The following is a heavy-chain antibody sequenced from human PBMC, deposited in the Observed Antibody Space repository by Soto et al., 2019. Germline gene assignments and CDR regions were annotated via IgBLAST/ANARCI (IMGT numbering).Heavy chain of an antibody. CDR2: IYPGDSDT. Sequence: XESLTISSKGAGYSVTSYWSGLVRQMPGKGLEWMGIIYPGDSDTRYSPSFQGQVTISADKSISTAYLQWSSLKASDTAMYYCASSPGSAYDAFDIWGQGTMVTVSS. V-gene: IGHV5-51*01. D-gene: IGHD6-6*01. CDR3: ASSPGSAYDAFDI. J-gene: IGHJ3*02. CDR1: GYSVTSYW.